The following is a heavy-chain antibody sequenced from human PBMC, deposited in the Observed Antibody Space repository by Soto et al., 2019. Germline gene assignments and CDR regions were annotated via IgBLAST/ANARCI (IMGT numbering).Heavy chain of an antibody. CDR3: AREGHPSWLRADYYYGMDV. V-gene: IGHV1-69*06. D-gene: IGHD5-12*01. CDR2: IIPIFGTA. CDR1: GGTFSSYA. J-gene: IGHJ6*02. Sequence: QVQLVQSGAEVKKPGSSVKVSCKASGGTFSSYAISWVRQAPGQGLEWMGGIIPIFGTANYAQKFQGRVTITADKSTSTAYMELSSLRSEDTAVYYCAREGHPSWLRADYYYGMDVWGQGTTVTVSS.